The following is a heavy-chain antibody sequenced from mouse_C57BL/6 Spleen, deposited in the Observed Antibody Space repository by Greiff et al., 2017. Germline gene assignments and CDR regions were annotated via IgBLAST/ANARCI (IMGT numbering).Heavy chain of an antibody. CDR3: ARLAYYAMDY. J-gene: IGHJ4*01. CDR2: IDPSDSET. Sequence: QVQLQQPGAELVRPGSSVKLSCKASGYTFTSYWMHWVKQRPIQGLEWIGNIDPSDSETHYNQKFKDKATLTVDESSSTAYMQLSSLTSEDSAVYYCARLAYYAMDYWGQGTSVTVSS. V-gene: IGHV1-52*01. CDR1: GYTFTSYW.